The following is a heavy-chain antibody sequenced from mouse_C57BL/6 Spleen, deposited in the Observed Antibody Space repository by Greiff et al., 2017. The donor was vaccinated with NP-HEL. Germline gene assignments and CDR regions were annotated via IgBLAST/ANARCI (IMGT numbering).Heavy chain of an antibody. V-gene: IGHV1-61*01. Sequence: QVQLQQPGAELVRPGSSVKLSCKASGYTFTSYWMDWVKQRPGQGLEWIGNIYPSDSETHYNQKFKDKATLTVDKSSSTAYMQLSSLTSEDSAVYYCASPYYYGSSHWYFDVWGTGTTVTVSS. CDR1: GYTFTSYW. CDR3: ASPYYYGSSHWYFDV. CDR2: IYPSDSET. J-gene: IGHJ1*03. D-gene: IGHD1-1*01.